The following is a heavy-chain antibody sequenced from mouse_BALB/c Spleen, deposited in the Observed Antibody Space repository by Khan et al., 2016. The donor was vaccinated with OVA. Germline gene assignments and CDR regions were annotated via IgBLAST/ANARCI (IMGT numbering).Heavy chain of an antibody. D-gene: IGHD1-1*01. J-gene: IGHJ2*01. CDR3: TKIYRSDFDY. Sequence: VQLKQSGPELVKPGASVKISCKASGYSFTGYFMNWVMQSHGKSLEWIGRINTHIGETFYNQKFKGKATLTVDESSSTAHMELRSLASEDSAVYYCTKIYRSDFDYWGQGTTLTVSS. CDR1: GYSFTGYF. V-gene: IGHV1-20*02. CDR2: INTHIGET.